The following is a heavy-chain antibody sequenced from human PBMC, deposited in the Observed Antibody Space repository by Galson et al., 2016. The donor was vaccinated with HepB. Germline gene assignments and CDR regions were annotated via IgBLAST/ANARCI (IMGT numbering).Heavy chain of an antibody. CDR3: TRGGPAKNFDY. V-gene: IGHV3-66*02. CDR1: GFSLDDSY. Sequence: SLRLSCAVSGFSLDDSYMTWVRQTPGERLEWVSVVYGGGSTYYADSLKGRFTISRDNSKNTLYLQMNSLRTEDTAVYYCTRGGPAKNFDYWGQGTLVTVSS. J-gene: IGHJ4*02. CDR2: VYGGGST.